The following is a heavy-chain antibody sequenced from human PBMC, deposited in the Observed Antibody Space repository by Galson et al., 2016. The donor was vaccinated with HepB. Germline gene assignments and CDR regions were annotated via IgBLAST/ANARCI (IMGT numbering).Heavy chain of an antibody. D-gene: IGHD3-10*01. V-gene: IGHV1-18*01. Sequence: SVKVSCKASGYTFSSYGINWVRQAPGQGLEWMGWISTYNGKTNYGQNFQGRNTMTTDTSTSTAYVELRTLRSADTAVDYCARDISVRAAGLDYWGQGTLVTVSS. CDR3: ARDISVRAAGLDY. J-gene: IGHJ4*02. CDR2: ISTYNGKT. CDR1: GYTFSSYG.